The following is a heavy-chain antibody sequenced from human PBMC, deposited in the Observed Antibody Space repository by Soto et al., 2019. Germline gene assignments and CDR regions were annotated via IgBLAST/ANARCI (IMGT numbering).Heavy chain of an antibody. CDR1: GFTFSTFA. J-gene: IGHJ6*02. CDR3: AKDLFPARDSLYGLDV. CDR2: ITASGATT. V-gene: IGHV3-23*01. D-gene: IGHD3-22*01. Sequence: PGGSLRLSCAASGFTFSTFAMTWVRQAPGKGLEWVSAITASGATTYYADSVKGRFTISRDNSQNTVYLQANRLRPEDTAVYYCAKDLFPARDSLYGLDVWGQGTTVTVSS.